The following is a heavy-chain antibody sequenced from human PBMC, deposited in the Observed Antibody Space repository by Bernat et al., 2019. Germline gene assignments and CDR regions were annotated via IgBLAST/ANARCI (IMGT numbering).Heavy chain of an antibody. Sequence: VQLLESGGGLVKPGGSLRLSCVASGFTFSDYYMSWIRQAPGKGLEWLSHISSSGTTVYYADSVKGRFTISRDNARNSLYLQMDSLRAEDTAVYYCASHPYGDYSIFDYWGRGTLVTVSS. CDR1: GFTFSDYY. J-gene: IGHJ4*02. CDR3: ASHPYGDYSIFDY. CDR2: ISSSGTTV. V-gene: IGHV3-11*01. D-gene: IGHD4-17*01.